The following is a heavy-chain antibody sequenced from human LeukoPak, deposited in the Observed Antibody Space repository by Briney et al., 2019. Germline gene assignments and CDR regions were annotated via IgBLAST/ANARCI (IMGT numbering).Heavy chain of an antibody. V-gene: IGHV4-34*01. Sequence: SETLSLTCAVYGGSFSGYYWSWIRQPPGKGLEWIGEINHSGSTNYNPSLKSRVTISVDTSKNQFSLKLSSVTAADTAVYYCARSGDDYMVYWGQGTLVTVSS. J-gene: IGHJ4*02. CDR1: GGSFSGYY. CDR3: ARSGDDYMVY. D-gene: IGHD2-21*01. CDR2: INHSGST.